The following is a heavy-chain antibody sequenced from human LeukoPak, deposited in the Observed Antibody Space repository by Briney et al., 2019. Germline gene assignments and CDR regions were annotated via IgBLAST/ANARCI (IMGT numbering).Heavy chain of an antibody. CDR3: ARGLYSGGDY. D-gene: IGHD1-26*01. CDR2: INPNGGST. CDR1: GYTFTTYY. J-gene: IGHJ4*02. Sequence: ASVKVSCKASGYTFTTYYIHWVRQAPGQGVGRMGLINPNGGSTTYTQKFQGRDTITRDTSTSTVYMELRSLRSEDTAVYYCARGLYSGGDYWGQGTLVTVSS. V-gene: IGHV1-46*01.